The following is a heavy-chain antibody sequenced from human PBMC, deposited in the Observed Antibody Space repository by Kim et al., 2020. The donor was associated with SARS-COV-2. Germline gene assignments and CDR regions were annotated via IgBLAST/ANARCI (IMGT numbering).Heavy chain of an antibody. Sequence: TGRITITIDDSKSTAYLQMNSLKTEDTAVYYCTRGPYRIAAARYYYGMDVWGQGTTVTVSS. D-gene: IGHD6-13*01. V-gene: IGHV3-73*01. CDR3: TRGPYRIAAARYYYGMDV. J-gene: IGHJ6*02.